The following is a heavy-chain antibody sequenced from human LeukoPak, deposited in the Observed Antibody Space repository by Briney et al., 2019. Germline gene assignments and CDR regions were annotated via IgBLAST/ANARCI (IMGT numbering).Heavy chain of an antibody. Sequence: GGSLRLSCAASGFTFSSYEMNWVRQAPGKGLEWLSTISGSGDNTYYADSVKGRFTVSRDNSKNTLYLQMNSLRVEDTAMYYCAKGAYYGDWGQGTLVTVSS. CDR3: AKGAYYGD. CDR2: ISGSGDNT. D-gene: IGHD3-3*01. V-gene: IGHV3-23*01. CDR1: GFTFSSYE. J-gene: IGHJ4*02.